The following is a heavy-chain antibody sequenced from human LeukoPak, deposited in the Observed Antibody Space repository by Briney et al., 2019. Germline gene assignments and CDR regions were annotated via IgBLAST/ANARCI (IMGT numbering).Heavy chain of an antibody. D-gene: IGHD5-18*01. J-gene: IGHJ4*02. CDR2: IYTSGST. V-gene: IGHV4-61*02. Sequence: SETLSLTCTVSGDSISSGNYYWTWIRQPAGKGLEWIGRIYTSGSTNYNPSLKSRVTISVDTSKNQFSLKLSSVAAADTAVYYCATLGYSYGTDYWGQGTLVTVSS. CDR3: ATLGYSYGTDY. CDR1: GDSISSGNYY.